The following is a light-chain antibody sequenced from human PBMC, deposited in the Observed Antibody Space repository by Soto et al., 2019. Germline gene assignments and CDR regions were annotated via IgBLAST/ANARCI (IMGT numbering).Light chain of an antibody. CDR3: QQRSSRPS. CDR1: QSVRSN. Sequence: EIAMTQSPATLSLSTGERATLSCRASQSVRSNLARYQQKPGQAPRLLIYGASTRATPIPARFSGTGSGTDLTLTIRSLEPEDFAVDHCQQRSSRPSFGQGTRLEIK. CDR2: GAS. J-gene: IGKJ5*01. V-gene: IGKV3-11*01.